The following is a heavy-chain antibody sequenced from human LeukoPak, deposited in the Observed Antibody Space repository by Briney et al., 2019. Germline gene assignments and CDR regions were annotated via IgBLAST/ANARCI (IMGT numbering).Heavy chain of an antibody. V-gene: IGHV3-23*01. J-gene: IGHJ4*02. D-gene: IGHD4-17*01. CDR2: ISGSGGST. Sequence: GRLLRLSCAASRFTFSSYGMSSVRQAPGKGLEWVSAISGSGGSTYYADSVKGRFTISRDNAKNSLYLQMNSLRAEDTAVYYCARRRTTVTTSLDYWGQGTLVTVSS. CDR1: RFTFSSYG. CDR3: ARRRTTVTTSLDY.